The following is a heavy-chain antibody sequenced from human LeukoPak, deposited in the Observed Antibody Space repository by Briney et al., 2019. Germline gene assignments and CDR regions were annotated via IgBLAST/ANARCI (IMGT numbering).Heavy chain of an antibody. V-gene: IGHV3-30*18. Sequence: GGSLRLSCAASGFTFSSYGMHWVRQAPGKGLEWVAVISYDGSNKYYADSVKGRFTISRDNSKNTLYLQMNSLRAEDTAVYYCAKAMVGIWGQGTLVTVSS. CDR3: AKAMVGI. CDR2: ISYDGSNK. D-gene: IGHD3-10*01. CDR1: GFTFSSYG. J-gene: IGHJ4*02.